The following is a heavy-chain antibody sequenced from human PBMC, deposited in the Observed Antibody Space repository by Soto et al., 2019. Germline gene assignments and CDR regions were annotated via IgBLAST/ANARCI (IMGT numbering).Heavy chain of an antibody. CDR3: AREYGDYGVIDY. J-gene: IGHJ4*02. CDR1: GGSFSGYY. CDR2: INHIGST. V-gene: IGHV4-34*01. D-gene: IGHD4-17*01. Sequence: QVQLQQGGAGLLKPSETLSLTCAVYGGSFSGYYWSWIRQPPGKGLEWIGEINHIGSTNYNPSLKSRVTISVDTSMNQFSLKLSSVTAADTAVYYCAREYGDYGVIDYLGQGTLVTVSS.